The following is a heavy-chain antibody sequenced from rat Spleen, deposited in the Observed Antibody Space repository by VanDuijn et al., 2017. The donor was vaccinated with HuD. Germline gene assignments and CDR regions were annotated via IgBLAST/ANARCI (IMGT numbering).Heavy chain of an antibody. CDR2: INSAGST. D-gene: IGHD1-2*01. CDR3: ARSGYYYSSYIPFFDY. Sequence: EVQLQESGPGLVKPSQSLSLTCSVTGYSITSSYRWNWIRKFPGNKLEWMGYINSAGSTNYNPSLKSRISITRDTSKNQFFLQVNSVTTEDTATYYCARSGYYYSSYIPFFDYWGQGVMVTVSS. J-gene: IGHJ2*01. V-gene: IGHV3-3*01. CDR1: GYSITSSYR.